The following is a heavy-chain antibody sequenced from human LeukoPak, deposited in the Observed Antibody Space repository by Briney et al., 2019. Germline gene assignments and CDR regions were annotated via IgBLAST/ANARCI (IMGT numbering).Heavy chain of an antibody. CDR1: GFTFSSYD. D-gene: IGHD5-12*01. CDR3: VRVRPTIQGYQDYFDY. J-gene: IGHJ4*02. V-gene: IGHV3-13*01. CDR2: IGSTGDT. Sequence: PGGSLRLSCAASGFTFSSYDMHWVRHATGKGLEWVSAIGSTGDTYYPDSVKGRFTISRENAKNSLYLQMNSLRAGDTAVYYCVRVRPTIQGYQDYFDYWGQGTLVTVSS.